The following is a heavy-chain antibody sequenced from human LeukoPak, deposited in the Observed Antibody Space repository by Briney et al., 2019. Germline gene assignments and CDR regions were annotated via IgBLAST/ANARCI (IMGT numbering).Heavy chain of an antibody. D-gene: IGHD2-2*01. V-gene: IGHV1-69*05. CDR2: IIPIFGTA. CDR1: GGTFSSYA. CDR3: ARGAVYCSSTSCYVSYYYYMDV. Sequence: ASVKVSCKASGGTFSSYAISWVRQAPGQGLEWMGGIIPIFGTANYAQKFQGRVTITTDESTSTAYMELSSLRSEDTAVYYCARGAVYCSSTSCYVSYYYYMDVWGKGTTVTVSS. J-gene: IGHJ6*03.